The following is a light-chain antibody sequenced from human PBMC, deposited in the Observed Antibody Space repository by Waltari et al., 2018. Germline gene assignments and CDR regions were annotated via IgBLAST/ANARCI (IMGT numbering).Light chain of an antibody. J-gene: IGLJ3*02. CDR3: AAWDDSLNGHWV. V-gene: IGLV1-44*01. Sequence: QSVLTQPPSASGTPGQRVTISCSGSTSNIGSNLVNWYQQLPGKAPKPLIYRSDQLPSGVPDRFSGSKSGTSASLAISGLQSEDEADYYCAAWDDSLNGHWVFGGGTKVTVL. CDR2: RSD. CDR1: TSNIGSNL.